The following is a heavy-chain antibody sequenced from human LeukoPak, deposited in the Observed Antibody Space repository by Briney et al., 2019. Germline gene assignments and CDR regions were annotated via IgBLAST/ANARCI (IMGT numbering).Heavy chain of an antibody. Sequence: PGGSLRLSCAASGFNVSTNYMSWVRQVPGKGLEWVSVFSSGGYTGYADSVKGRFTISRDNAKNSLYLQMNSLRAEDTAVYYCARGLDPGIAEYYFDYWGQGTLVTVSS. CDR2: FSSGGYT. D-gene: IGHD3-10*01. CDR1: GFNVSTNY. J-gene: IGHJ4*02. CDR3: ARGLDPGIAEYYFDY. V-gene: IGHV3-53*01.